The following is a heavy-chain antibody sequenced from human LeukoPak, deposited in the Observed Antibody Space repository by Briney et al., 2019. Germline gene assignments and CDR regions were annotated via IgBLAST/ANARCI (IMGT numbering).Heavy chain of an antibody. CDR3: AKDITHSVVIPNYFDN. D-gene: IGHD4-23*01. J-gene: IGHJ4*02. CDR1: GFTFDDFA. V-gene: IGHV3-9*01. CDR2: ISWNSGSI. Sequence: GRSLRLSCAASGFTFDDFAMHWVRQAPGKGLEWVSGISWNSGSIVYADSVKGRFIISRDNAKNSLYLQMNSLRAEDTALYYCAKDITHSVVIPNYFDNWGQGTLVTVSS.